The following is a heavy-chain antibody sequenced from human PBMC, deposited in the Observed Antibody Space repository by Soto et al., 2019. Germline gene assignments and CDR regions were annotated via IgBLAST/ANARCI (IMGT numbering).Heavy chain of an antibody. CDR1: RFTFSIFA. D-gene: IGHD2-15*01. J-gene: IGHJ4*02. Sequence: PGVSLRLSCAASRFTFSIFAMTWVRQAPGKGLEWVSDIGRSGGATEYADSVKGRFTISRDNSKNTLDLQMNSLRAEDTAVYYCAKRYCSGGRCYHFDYWGQGTLVTVSS. V-gene: IGHV3-23*01. CDR3: AKRYCSGGRCYHFDY. CDR2: IGRSGGAT.